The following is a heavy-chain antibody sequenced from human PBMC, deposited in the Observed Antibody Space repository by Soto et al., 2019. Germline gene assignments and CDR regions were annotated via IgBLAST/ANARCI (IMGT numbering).Heavy chain of an antibody. CDR2: IYRTGNT. D-gene: IGHD2-2*01. J-gene: IGHJ4*02. V-gene: IGHV4-30-2*01. Sequence: SETLSLTCTVSGDSMTSGDYSWSWIRHPPGKGLEWLGYIYRTGNTHYSPSLKSRVSISQDRSKNQFSLELTSVTAADTAVYYCARGDYQYSIDYWGQGTLVNVYS. CDR1: GDSMTSGDYS. CDR3: ARGDYQYSIDY.